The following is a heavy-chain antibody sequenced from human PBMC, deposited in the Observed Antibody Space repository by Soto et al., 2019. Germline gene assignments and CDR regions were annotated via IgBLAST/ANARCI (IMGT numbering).Heavy chain of an antibody. D-gene: IGHD3-22*01. CDR2: IHYSGRT. V-gene: IGHV4-59*08. CDR1: GGSITGYY. Sequence: PSETLSLTCTVSGGSITGYYWSWIRQSPGKGLEWVAFIHYSGRTSYNPSLKNRVTISVDTSKNQFSLKLTSVTAADTAVYYCARLGGYFQALDSWGQGTLVTVSS. CDR3: ARLGGYFQALDS. J-gene: IGHJ4*02.